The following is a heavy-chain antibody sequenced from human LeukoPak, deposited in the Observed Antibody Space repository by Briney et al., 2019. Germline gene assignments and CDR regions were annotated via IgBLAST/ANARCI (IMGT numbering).Heavy chain of an antibody. D-gene: IGHD3-22*01. Sequence: ASVKVSCKASGYTFTSYGISWVRQAPGQGLEWMGWISAYSGNTNYAQKLQGRVTMTTDTSTSTAYMELRSLRSDDTAVYYCARDRGPAKFMGYDSSGYYFGDDFDYWGQGTLVTVSS. CDR1: GYTFTSYG. CDR2: ISAYSGNT. J-gene: IGHJ4*02. V-gene: IGHV1-18*01. CDR3: ARDRGPAKFMGYDSSGYYFGDDFDY.